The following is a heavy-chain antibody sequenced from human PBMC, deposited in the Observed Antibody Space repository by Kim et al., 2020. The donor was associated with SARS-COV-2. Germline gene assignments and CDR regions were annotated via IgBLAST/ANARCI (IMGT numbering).Heavy chain of an antibody. CDR2: NPYSGNT. V-gene: IGHV1-8*01. Sequence: NPYSGNTGNAQKCQGRVTMTRNTSISTAYMELSSLRSEDTAVYYCARGFDPWGQGTLVTVSS. CDR3: ARGFDP. J-gene: IGHJ5*02.